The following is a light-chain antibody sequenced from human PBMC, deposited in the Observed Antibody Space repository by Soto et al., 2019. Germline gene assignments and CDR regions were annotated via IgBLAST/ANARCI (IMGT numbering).Light chain of an antibody. V-gene: IGLV1-47*01. Sequence: QSVLTQPPSASGTPGQRVTISCSGSSSNIGSNYVYWYQQLPGTAPKLLIYGNNQRPSGVPDRFSGSKSGTSASLAISVLRSEDEADYYCAAWDDSLSGPIFGGGTKVTVL. CDR2: GNN. CDR1: SSNIGSNY. CDR3: AAWDDSLSGPI. J-gene: IGLJ2*01.